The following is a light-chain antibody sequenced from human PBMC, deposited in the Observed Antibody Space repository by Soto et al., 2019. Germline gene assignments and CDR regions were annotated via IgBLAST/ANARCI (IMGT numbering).Light chain of an antibody. CDR1: QGIRND. V-gene: IGKV1-6*01. J-gene: IGKJ4*01. CDR2: AAS. Sequence: AIPMTQSPSSLSAAVGDRVTITCRASQGIRNDLGWYQQKPGKAPKLLIYAASRLQSGVPSRFSGSGSGTDFALTISSLQPEDFATYYCLQDYNYPLTFGGGTKVEIQ. CDR3: LQDYNYPLT.